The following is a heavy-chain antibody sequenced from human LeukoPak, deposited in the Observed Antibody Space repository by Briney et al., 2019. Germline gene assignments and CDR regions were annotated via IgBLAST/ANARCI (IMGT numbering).Heavy chain of an antibody. J-gene: IGHJ4*02. CDR1: GFTFSSYV. Sequence: GGSLRLSCAASGFTFSSYVMSWVRQAPGKGLEWVSNIGGSVGSMFYAASVKGRFAISRDNSKKTLFLQMNNLRVEDTAVYYCAKRGNSWNLFDYWGQGTLVTVSS. CDR2: IGGSVGSM. CDR3: AKRGNSWNLFDY. V-gene: IGHV3-23*01. D-gene: IGHD1-1*01.